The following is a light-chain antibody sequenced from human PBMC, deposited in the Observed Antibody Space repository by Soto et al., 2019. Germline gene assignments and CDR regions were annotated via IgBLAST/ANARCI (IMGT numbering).Light chain of an antibody. J-gene: IGKJ5*01. CDR3: QQYNNWPFS. CDR2: DVS. CDR1: QGVTTN. V-gene: IGKV3-15*01. Sequence: EIVMTRSPVSMSVYSGESVTLSCRAGQGVTTNFGGYQQKSGQSPRILIYDVSTRATGVPARFSGTGSETDLTLTISGLQSEDSAVYFCQQYNNWPFSCGQGTRLEIK.